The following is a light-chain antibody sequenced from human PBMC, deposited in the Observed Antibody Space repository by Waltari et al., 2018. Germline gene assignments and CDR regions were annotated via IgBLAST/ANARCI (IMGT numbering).Light chain of an antibody. J-gene: IGKJ4*01. CDR3: QQANSFPLS. Sequence: DIQMTQSPSSVSASVGDTVTITCRASQGISGYLAWYQQKPGQAPKLLISAASIFQNGVPSRFRGSGSGTDFTLTISRLQPEDFATYYCQQANSFPLSFGGGTKVDIK. CDR2: AAS. V-gene: IGKV1-12*01. CDR1: QGISGY.